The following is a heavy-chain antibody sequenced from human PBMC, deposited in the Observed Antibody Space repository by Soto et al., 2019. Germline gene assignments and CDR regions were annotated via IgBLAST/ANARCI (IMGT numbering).Heavy chain of an antibody. CDR2: ISGSGGST. CDR3: AKGDIVVVPAAYGMDV. CDR1: GFTFSSYA. V-gene: IGHV3-23*01. Sequence: EVQLLESGGGLVQPGGSLRLSCAASGFTFSSYAMSWVRQAPGKGLEWVSAISGSGGSTYYADSVKGRFTISRDNSKNTLDLQMNSLRAEDTAVYYCAKGDIVVVPAAYGMDVWGQGTTVTVSS. D-gene: IGHD2-2*01. J-gene: IGHJ6*02.